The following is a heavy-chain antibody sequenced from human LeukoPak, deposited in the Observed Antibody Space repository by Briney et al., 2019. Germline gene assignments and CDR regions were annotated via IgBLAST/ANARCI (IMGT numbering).Heavy chain of an antibody. CDR1: GGSFSGYY. CDR3: ARGHSTYYYGSGSYHWFDP. J-gene: IGHJ5*02. V-gene: IGHV4-34*01. D-gene: IGHD3-10*01. CDR2: INHSGST. Sequence: SETLSLTCAVYGGSFSGYYWSGIRQPPGKGLEWIGQINHSGSTNYNPSLKSRVTISVDTSKNQFSLKLSSVTAADTAVYYCARGHSTYYYGSGSYHWFDPWGQGTLVTVSS.